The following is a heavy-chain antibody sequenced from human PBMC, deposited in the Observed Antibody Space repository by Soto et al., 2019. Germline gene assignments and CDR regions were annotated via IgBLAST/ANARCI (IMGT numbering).Heavy chain of an antibody. J-gene: IGHJ5*02. D-gene: IGHD3-10*01. V-gene: IGHV4-59*12. CDR2: IYYTGST. CDR3: ARSPMVRGVIWWFDP. Sequence: SETLSLTCTVSGGSISSYYWSWIRQPPGKGLEYIGYIYYTGSTNYNPSLKSRVTISVDKSKIQFSLKLSSVTAADTAVYYCARSPMVRGVIWWFDPWGQGTLVTVSS. CDR1: GGSISSYY.